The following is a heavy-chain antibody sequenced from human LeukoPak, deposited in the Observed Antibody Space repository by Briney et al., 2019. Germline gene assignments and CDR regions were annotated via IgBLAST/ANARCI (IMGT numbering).Heavy chain of an antibody. CDR2: IYHSGST. J-gene: IGHJ5*02. CDR1: GGSISSSNW. V-gene: IGHV4-4*02. D-gene: IGHD3-10*01. Sequence: NPSETLSLTCAVSGGSISSSNWWSWVRQPPGKGLEWIGEIYHSGSTNYNPSLKSRVTISVDKSKNQFSLKLSSVTAADTAVYYCARRVFGDSKRRIGWFDPWGQGTLVTVSS. CDR3: ARRVFGDSKRRIGWFDP.